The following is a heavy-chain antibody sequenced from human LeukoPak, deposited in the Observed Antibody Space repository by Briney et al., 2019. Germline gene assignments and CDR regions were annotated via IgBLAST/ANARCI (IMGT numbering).Heavy chain of an antibody. V-gene: IGHV3-11*01. D-gene: IGHD2-2*01. CDR2: ISSSGSTI. Sequence: GGSLRLSCAASGFTFSDYYMSWIRQAPGKGLEWVSYISSSGSTIYYADSVKGRFTISRDNAKNSLYLQMNSLRAEDTAVYYCAREGDCSSTSCYDYYMDVWGKGTTVTVSS. CDR3: AREGDCSSTSCYDYYMDV. CDR1: GFTFSDYY. J-gene: IGHJ6*03.